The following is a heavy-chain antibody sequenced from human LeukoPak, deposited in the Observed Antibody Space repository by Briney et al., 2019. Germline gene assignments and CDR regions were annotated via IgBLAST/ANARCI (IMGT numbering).Heavy chain of an antibody. J-gene: IGHJ5*02. V-gene: IGHV1-69*13. CDR2: IIPIFGTA. Sequence: ASVKVSCKASGGTFSSYAISWVRQAPGQGLEWMGGIIPIFGTANYAQKFQGRVTITADESTSTAYMELSSLRSEDTAVYYCARYSGYEGNWFDPRGQGTLVTVSS. D-gene: IGHD5-12*01. CDR3: ARYSGYEGNWFDP. CDR1: GGTFSSYA.